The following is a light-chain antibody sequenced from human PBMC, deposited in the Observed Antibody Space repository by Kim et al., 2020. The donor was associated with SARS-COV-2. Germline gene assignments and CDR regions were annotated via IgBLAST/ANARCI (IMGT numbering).Light chain of an antibody. CDR2: KAS. Sequence: SPRSAFVGDMVIITCRASQSNSMWLAWYQQKPGKAPKLLISKASSLQSGVPSRFSGSGSGTEFTLTISSLQPDDFGTYYCQQYDNYFGQGTKLEI. CDR1: QSNSMW. V-gene: IGKV1-5*03. CDR3: QQYDNY. J-gene: IGKJ2*01.